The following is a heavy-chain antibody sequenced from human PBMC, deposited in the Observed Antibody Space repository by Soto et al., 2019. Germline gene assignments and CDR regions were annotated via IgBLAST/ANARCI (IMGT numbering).Heavy chain of an antibody. CDR1: GGTFSSYT. D-gene: IGHD3-9*01. CDR2: IIPILGIA. V-gene: IGHV1-69*02. J-gene: IGHJ4*02. CDR3: AGGYDILTGTPSN. Sequence: SVKVSCKASGGTFSSYTISWVRQAPGQGLEWMGRIIPILGIANYAQKFQGRVTITADKSTSTAYMELSSLRSEDTAVYYCAGGYDILTGTPSNWGQGTLVTVSS.